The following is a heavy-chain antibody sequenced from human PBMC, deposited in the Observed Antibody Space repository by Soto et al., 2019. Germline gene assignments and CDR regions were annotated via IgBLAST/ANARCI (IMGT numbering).Heavy chain of an antibody. CDR3: ASPYYYDSSGYHDAFDI. Sequence: GGSLRLSFAASGFTFSSYAMSWVRQAPGKGLEWVSAISGSGGSTYYADSVKGRFTISRDNSKNTLYLQMNSLRAEDTAVYYCASPYYYDSSGYHDAFDIWGQGTMVTVSS. CDR1: GFTFSSYA. D-gene: IGHD3-22*01. V-gene: IGHV3-23*01. J-gene: IGHJ3*02. CDR2: ISGSGGST.